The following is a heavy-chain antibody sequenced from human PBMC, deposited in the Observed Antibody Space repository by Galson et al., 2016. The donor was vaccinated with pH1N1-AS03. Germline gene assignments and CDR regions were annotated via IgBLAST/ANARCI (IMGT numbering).Heavy chain of an antibody. J-gene: IGHJ4*02. CDR3: ARHVSGSYPNNLDY. D-gene: IGHD1-26*01. V-gene: IGHV4-39*07. CDR1: GDSIHSSPYY. CDR2: IYYRGAT. Sequence: LSLTCTVSGDSIHSSPYYWGWIRQPPGKGLEWIGTIYYRGATYYSPSLKSRVTIPIDTSKNQFSLNLRSVTAAATAVYYCARHVSGSYPNNLDYWGQGTLVIVSS.